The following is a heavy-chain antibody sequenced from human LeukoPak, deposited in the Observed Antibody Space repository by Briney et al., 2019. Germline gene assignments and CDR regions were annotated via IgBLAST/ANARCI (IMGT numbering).Heavy chain of an antibody. V-gene: IGHV4-39*01. Sequence: SETLSLTCTVSGGSISSNSYFWGWIRQPPGKGLEWIGTLYYSGNTYYNPSLKSRVTISVDKSKNHFSLKLSSVTAADTAMYYCARHDITYSTTSYGWFDPWGQGTLVTVSS. CDR2: LYYSGNT. CDR3: ARHDITYSTTSYGWFDP. J-gene: IGHJ5*02. D-gene: IGHD6-13*01. CDR1: GGSISSNSYF.